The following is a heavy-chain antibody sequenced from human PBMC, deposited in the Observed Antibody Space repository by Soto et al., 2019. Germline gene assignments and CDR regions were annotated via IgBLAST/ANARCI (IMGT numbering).Heavy chain of an antibody. CDR2: INHSGST. CDR1: GGSFSGYY. D-gene: IGHD3-22*01. V-gene: IGHV4-34*01. CDR3: ARTGGYYEYYFDY. J-gene: IGHJ4*02. Sequence: QVQLQQWGAGLLKPSETLSLTCAVYGGSFSGYYWSWIRQPPGKGLEGIGEINHSGSTNYNPSLKSRVTISVDTSKNQFSLKLSSVTAADTAVYYCARTGGYYEYYFDYWGQGTLVTVSS.